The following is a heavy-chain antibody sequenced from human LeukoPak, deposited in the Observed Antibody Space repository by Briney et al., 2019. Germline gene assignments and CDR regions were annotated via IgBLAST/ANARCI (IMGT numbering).Heavy chain of an antibody. CDR2: FIPFSGTS. J-gene: IGHJ4*02. V-gene: IGHV1-69*05. CDR1: GGSLNNYA. CDR3: ARIEDSTHGLLDY. Sequence: ASVKVSCKAPGGSLNNYAISWVRQAPGHGLEWMGRFIPFSGTSDYAHKFQARVTITMDESTAYMELSSLRPEDTAVYYCARIEDSTHGLLDYWGQGTLVTVSS. D-gene: IGHD5-12*01.